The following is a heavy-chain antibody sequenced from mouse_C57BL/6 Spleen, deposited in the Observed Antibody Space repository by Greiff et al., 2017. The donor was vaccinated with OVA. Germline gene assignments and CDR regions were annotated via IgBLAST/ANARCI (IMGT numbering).Heavy chain of an antibody. D-gene: IGHD1-1*01. V-gene: IGHV5-9-1*02. CDR1: GFTFSSYA. CDR3: TRAYGSRGFDY. CDR2: ISSGGDYI. Sequence: EVKLVESGEGLVKPGGSLKLSCAASGFTFSSYAMSWVRQTPEKRLEWVEYISSGGDYIYYADTVKGRFTISRDNARNTLYLQMSSLKSEDTAMYYCTRAYGSRGFDYWGQGTTLTVSA. J-gene: IGHJ2*01.